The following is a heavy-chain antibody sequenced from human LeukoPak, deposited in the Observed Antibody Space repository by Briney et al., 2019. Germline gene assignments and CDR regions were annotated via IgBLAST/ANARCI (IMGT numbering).Heavy chain of an antibody. CDR1: GFTFSSFG. Sequence: GGSLRLSCAASGFTFSSFGMNWVRQAPGKGLEWVSYISSSSSTIYYADSVKGRFTISGDNAKNSLYLQMNSLRTEDTAVYYCVPNPGWGQGTLVTVSS. J-gene: IGHJ4*02. CDR3: VPNPG. D-gene: IGHD1-14*01. CDR2: ISSSSSTI. V-gene: IGHV3-48*01.